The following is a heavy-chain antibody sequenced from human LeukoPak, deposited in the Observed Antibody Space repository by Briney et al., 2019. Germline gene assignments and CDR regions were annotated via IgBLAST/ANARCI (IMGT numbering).Heavy chain of an antibody. CDR1: SGSFSAYY. CDR2: IVHSGST. V-gene: IGHV4-34*12. D-gene: IGHD5-18*01. Sequence: SETLSLTCAVYSGSFSAYYWSWIRQPSGKGLEWIGEIVHSGSTNYNPSLKSRVTISVDTSKNQFSLKLSSVTAADTAVYYCATGADGYHIFDYWGQGTLVTVSS. CDR3: ATGADGYHIFDY. J-gene: IGHJ4*02.